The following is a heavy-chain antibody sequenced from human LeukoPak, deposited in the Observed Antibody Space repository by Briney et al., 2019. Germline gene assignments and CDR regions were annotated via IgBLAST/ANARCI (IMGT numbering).Heavy chain of an antibody. J-gene: IGHJ4*02. Sequence: SLRLSCAGSGFIFNNYAMHWVRQPPGKGLEWVSGISWNSGSIDYADSVKGRFTISRDNAKNSLYLQMNSLRVEDTAFYYCAKDNRRHYTSGPNPDSLHWGQGAPVTVSS. CDR2: ISWNSGSI. CDR3: AKDNRRHYTSGPNPDSLH. V-gene: IGHV3-9*01. CDR1: GFIFNNYA. D-gene: IGHD6-19*01.